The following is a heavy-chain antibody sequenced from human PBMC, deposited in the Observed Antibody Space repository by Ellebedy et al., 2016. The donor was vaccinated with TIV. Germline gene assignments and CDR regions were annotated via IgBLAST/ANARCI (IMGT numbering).Heavy chain of an antibody. V-gene: IGHV3-23*01. Sequence: PGGSLRLSCAASGFALSSSAVSWVRQVPGKGLGWVSAISGSGGRRFYADSVRGRFTGSRDISQSTVFLQMDSLGAEDTAIYYCAKEDYEGSHSTSFDPWGQGTLVTVSS. D-gene: IGHD3-16*01. J-gene: IGHJ5*02. CDR2: ISGSGGRR. CDR1: GFALSSSA. CDR3: AKEDYEGSHSTSFDP.